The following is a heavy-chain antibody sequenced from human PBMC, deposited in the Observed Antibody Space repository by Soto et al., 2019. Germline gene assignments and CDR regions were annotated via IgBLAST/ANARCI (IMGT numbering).Heavy chain of an antibody. V-gene: IGHV4-38-2*01. J-gene: IGHJ5*02. Sequence: AXETLSLTCGVAGDSINSGYYWGWIRQSPVKGLEWIGSVYQSGTANYNPSLKSRVAISIDTSKNQFSMSLISVTAADTAVYFCTSCSSTSCYPPWGLRHFDPWGQGTLATVSS. CDR1: GDSINSGYY. D-gene: IGHD2-2*01. CDR3: TSCSSTSCYPPWGLRHFDP. CDR2: VYQSGTA.